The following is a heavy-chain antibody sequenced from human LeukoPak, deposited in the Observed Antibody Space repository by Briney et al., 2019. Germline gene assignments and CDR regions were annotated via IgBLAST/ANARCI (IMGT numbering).Heavy chain of an antibody. CDR2: INPNSGGT. Sequence: ASVKVSCKASGYAFTGYYLQWVRQAPGQGPEWMGRINPNSGGTNYAQKFQGRVTMTRDTSINTAYMELSRLRCDDTAVYYCARETKLEWLLIFDYWGQGTLVTVSS. J-gene: IGHJ4*02. CDR1: GYAFTGYY. CDR3: ARETKLEWLLIFDY. D-gene: IGHD3-3*01. V-gene: IGHV1-2*06.